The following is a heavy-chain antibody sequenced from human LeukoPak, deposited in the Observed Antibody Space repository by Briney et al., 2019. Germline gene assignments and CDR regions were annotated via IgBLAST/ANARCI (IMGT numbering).Heavy chain of an antibody. CDR3: AKLGTTSVTTGY. CDR2: ISYDGSNK. V-gene: IGHV3-30*18. D-gene: IGHD4-17*01. J-gene: IGHJ4*02. Sequence: GGSLRLSCAASGFTFSSYWMHWVRQAPGKGLEWVAVISYDGSNKYYADSVKGRFTISRDNSKNTLYLQMNSLRGEDTAVYYCAKLGTTSVTTGYWGQGTLVTVSS. CDR1: GFTFSSYW.